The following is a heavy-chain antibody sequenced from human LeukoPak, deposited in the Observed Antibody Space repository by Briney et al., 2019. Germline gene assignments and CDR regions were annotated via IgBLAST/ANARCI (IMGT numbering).Heavy chain of an antibody. V-gene: IGHV3-9*03. CDR2: ISWNSGNI. D-gene: IGHD3-10*01. Sequence: GGSLRLSCAGSGFTFDDYAMHWARQAPGKGLEWVSGISWNSGNIGYADSVKGRFIVSRDNAKNSLYLQMNSLRDEDMALYYCAKGRSGYYYGSGPLDSWGQGTLVTVSS. CDR3: AKGRSGYYYGSGPLDS. J-gene: IGHJ4*02. CDR1: GFTFDDYA.